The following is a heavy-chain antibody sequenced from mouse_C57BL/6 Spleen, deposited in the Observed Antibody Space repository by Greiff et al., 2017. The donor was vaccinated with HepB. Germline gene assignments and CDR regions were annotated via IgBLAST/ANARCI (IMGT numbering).Heavy chain of an antibody. CDR2: INPSTGGT. Sequence: EVQLQQSGPELVKPGASVKISCKASGYSFTGYYMNWVKQSPEKSLEWIGEINPSTGGTTYNQKFKAKATLTVDKSSSTAYMQLKSLTSEDSAVYYVTRDDRGRHYFDYWGQGTTLTVSS. J-gene: IGHJ2*01. CDR3: TRDDRGRHYFDY. D-gene: IGHD3-1*01. CDR1: GYSFTGYY. V-gene: IGHV1-42*01.